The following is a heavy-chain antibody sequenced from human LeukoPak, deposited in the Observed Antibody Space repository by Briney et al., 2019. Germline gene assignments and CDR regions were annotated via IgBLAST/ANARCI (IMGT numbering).Heavy chain of an antibody. CDR1: GGTFSSYA. V-gene: IGHV1-69*06. D-gene: IGHD4-17*01. Sequence: SVKVSCKASGGTFSSYAISWVRQAPGQGLEWMGGIIPIFGTANYAQKFQGRVTITADKSTGTAYMELSSLRSEDTAVYYCAREVATTVTNWFDPWGQGTLVTVSS. CDR3: AREVATTVTNWFDP. J-gene: IGHJ5*02. CDR2: IIPIFGTA.